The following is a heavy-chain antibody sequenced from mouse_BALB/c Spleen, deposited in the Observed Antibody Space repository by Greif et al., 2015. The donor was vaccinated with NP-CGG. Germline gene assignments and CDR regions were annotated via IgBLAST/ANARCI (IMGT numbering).Heavy chain of an antibody. CDR1: GFTFSDYY. CDR3: ASGSGFDY. V-gene: IGHV5-4*02. D-gene: IGHD1-1*01. Sequence: EVKVVESGGGLVKPGGSLKLSCAASGFTFSDYYMYWVRQTPEKRLEWVATISDGGSYTYYPDSVKGRFTISRDNAKNNLYLQMSSLKSEDTAMYYCASGSGFDYWGQGTTLTVSS. J-gene: IGHJ2*01. CDR2: ISDGGSYT.